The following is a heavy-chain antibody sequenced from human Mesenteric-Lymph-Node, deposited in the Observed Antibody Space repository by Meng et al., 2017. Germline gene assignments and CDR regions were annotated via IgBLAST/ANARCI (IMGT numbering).Heavy chain of an antibody. D-gene: IGHD3-22*01. CDR1: GFTFSDYG. Sequence: GESLKISCAASGFTFSDYGMHWVRQAPGKGLEWVAVIWFDGSNECYADSVKGRFTISRDNSKNTLYLQMNSLRAEDTAVYYCARASRKISGYFSGGVDYWGQGTLVTVSS. V-gene: IGHV3-33*01. CDR2: IWFDGSNE. CDR3: ARASRKISGYFSGGVDY. J-gene: IGHJ4*02.